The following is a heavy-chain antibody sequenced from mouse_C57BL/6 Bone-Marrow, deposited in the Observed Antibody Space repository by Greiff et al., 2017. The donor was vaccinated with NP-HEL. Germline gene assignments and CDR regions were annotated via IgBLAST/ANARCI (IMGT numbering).Heavy chain of an antibody. CDR2: ISYSGST. J-gene: IGHJ3*01. Sequence: EVKLVESGPGLAKPSKTLSLTCSVTGYSITSDYWNWIRKFPGNKLEYMGDISYSGSTYYNPSINSRLSIIRDTSKNQYYLQMNSVTTEDTATYYCARSGGSSSAWFAYWGQGTLVTVSA. D-gene: IGHD1-1*01. CDR1: GYSITSDY. CDR3: ARSGGSSSAWFAY. V-gene: IGHV3-8*01.